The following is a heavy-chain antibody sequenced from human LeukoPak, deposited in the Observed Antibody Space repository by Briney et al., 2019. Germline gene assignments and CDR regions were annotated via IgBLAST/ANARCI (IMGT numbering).Heavy chain of an antibody. J-gene: IGHJ6*02. CDR3: ARQVLVPAPYYYYGMDV. D-gene: IGHD2-2*01. Sequence: SETLPLTCTVSGGSISSSGYYWGWIRQPPGKGLEWIGSISYTGSTFYNPSLKSRVTTSVDTSKKQFSLKLSSVTAADTAVYYCARQVLVPAPYYYYGMDVWGQGTTVTVSS. V-gene: IGHV4-39*01. CDR2: ISYTGST. CDR1: GGSISSSGYY.